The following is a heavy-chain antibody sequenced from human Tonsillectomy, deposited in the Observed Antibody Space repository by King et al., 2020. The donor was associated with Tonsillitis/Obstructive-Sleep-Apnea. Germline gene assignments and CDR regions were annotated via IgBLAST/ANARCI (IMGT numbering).Heavy chain of an antibody. Sequence: QLQESGPGLVKPSETLSLTCTVSGGSISSYYWSWIRQPPGKGLEWIGYIYYSGSTNYNPSLKSRVTISVDTSKNQFSLKLSSVTAADTAVYYCARIETYYYDSSGYTPSYYFDYWGQGTLVTVSS. D-gene: IGHD3-22*01. CDR3: ARIETYYYDSSGYTPSYYFDY. J-gene: IGHJ4*02. CDR2: IYYSGST. V-gene: IGHV4-59*01. CDR1: GGSISSYY.